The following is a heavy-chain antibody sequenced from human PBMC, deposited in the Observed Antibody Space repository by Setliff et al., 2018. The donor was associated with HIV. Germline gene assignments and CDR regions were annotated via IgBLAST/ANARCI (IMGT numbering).Heavy chain of an antibody. CDR3: ARAADYYGSGSYYNGWFDP. V-gene: IGHV7-4-1*02. CDR2: ININTGNP. Sequence: ASVKVSCKASGYSFSNYAMNWVRQAPGQGLEWMGWININTGNPTYAQGFTGRFVFSLDTSVSTAYLQISSLKAEDTAVYYCARAADYYGSGSYYNGWFDPWGQGTLVTVSS. J-gene: IGHJ5*02. CDR1: GYSFSNYA. D-gene: IGHD3-10*01.